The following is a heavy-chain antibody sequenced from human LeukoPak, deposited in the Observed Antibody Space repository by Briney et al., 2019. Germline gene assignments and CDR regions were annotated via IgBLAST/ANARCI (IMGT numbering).Heavy chain of an antibody. CDR3: ARITMVRGVFVYAFDI. Sequence: ASVKVSCKASGYTFTSYYMHWVRQAPGQGLEWMGIINPSGGSTSYAQKLQGRVTMTRDTSTSTVYMELSSLRSEDTAVYYCARITMVRGVFVYAFDIWGQGTMVTVSS. D-gene: IGHD3-10*01. CDR2: INPSGGST. J-gene: IGHJ3*02. V-gene: IGHV1-46*01. CDR1: GYTFTSYY.